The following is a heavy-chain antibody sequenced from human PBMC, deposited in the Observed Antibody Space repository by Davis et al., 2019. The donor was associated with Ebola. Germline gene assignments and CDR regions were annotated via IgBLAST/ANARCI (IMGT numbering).Heavy chain of an antibody. CDR2: ISWNGGSK. CDR1: GFTFDDYG. V-gene: IGHV3-9*01. CDR3: ARVNVVAAGSFDF. Sequence: GGSLRLSCVASGFTFDDYGMHWVRQTPGKGLEWVSGISWNGGSKDYADSVKGRFTISRDNAKNSLNLQMNSLTPEDTAFYYCARVNVVAAGSFDFWGQGTRVTVSA. J-gene: IGHJ4*02. D-gene: IGHD6-13*01.